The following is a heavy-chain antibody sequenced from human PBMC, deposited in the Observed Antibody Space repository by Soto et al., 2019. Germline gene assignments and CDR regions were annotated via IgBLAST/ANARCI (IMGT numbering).Heavy chain of an antibody. D-gene: IGHD2-21*02. CDR1: GGTFSSYA. Sequence: SVKVSCKASGGTFSSYAISWVRQAPGQGLEWMGGIVPIFGTANYAQKFQGRVTITADESTSTAYMELSSMRSEDTAVYYCAREVQLCSSCYYYGMDVWGQGTTVTVSS. CDR3: AREVQLCSSCYYYGMDV. CDR2: IVPIFGTA. J-gene: IGHJ6*02. V-gene: IGHV1-69*13.